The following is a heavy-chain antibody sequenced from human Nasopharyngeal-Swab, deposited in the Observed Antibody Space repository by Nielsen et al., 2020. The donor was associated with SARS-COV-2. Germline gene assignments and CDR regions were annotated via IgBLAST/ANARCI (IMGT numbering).Heavy chain of an antibody. CDR3: VKHLSGSYSFDY. Sequence: GESLKISCAASGVTISSNYMSWVRQAPGKGLEWVSVFTGSGGSTAYADSVKGRFTMSRDTSRSTLHLQMNSLRADDTAVYYCVKHLSGSYSFDYWGPGTLGTVSS. D-gene: IGHD3-10*01. CDR1: GVTISSNY. V-gene: IGHV3-23*01. CDR2: FTGSGGST. J-gene: IGHJ4*02.